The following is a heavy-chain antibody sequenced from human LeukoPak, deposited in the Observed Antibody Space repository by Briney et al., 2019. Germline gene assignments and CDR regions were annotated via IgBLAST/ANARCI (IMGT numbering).Heavy chain of an antibody. CDR1: GFTFSDYT. CDR2: ISSGGTYK. Sequence: GGSLRLSCAASGFTFSDYTMNWVRQAPGKGLEWVSSISSGGTYKYYADSVKGRFTISRDNAKNSLYLQMNSLRAEDTAVYYCAREARFGESPSDYWGQGTLVTVSS. D-gene: IGHD3-10*01. J-gene: IGHJ4*02. V-gene: IGHV3-21*01. CDR3: AREARFGESPSDY.